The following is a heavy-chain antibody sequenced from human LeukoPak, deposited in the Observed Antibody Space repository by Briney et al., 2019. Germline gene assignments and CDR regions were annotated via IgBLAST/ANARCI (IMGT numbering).Heavy chain of an antibody. CDR3: ARASNRNSINFDY. Sequence: GSLRLSCAASGFTFSSYWMHWVRQAPGKGLVWVSRLNSEGSSTSYADSVKGRFTISRDNAETTLHLQMNNLSAEDTAVYYCARASNRNSINFDYWGQGALVTVSS. D-gene: IGHD1-7*01. CDR1: GFTFSSYW. J-gene: IGHJ4*02. V-gene: IGHV3-74*01. CDR2: LNSEGSST.